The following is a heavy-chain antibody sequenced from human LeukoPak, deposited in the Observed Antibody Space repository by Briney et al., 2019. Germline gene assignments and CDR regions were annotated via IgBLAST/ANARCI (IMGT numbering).Heavy chain of an antibody. CDR3: ARSIPRYDGSAYYPDY. D-gene: IGHD3-22*01. V-gene: IGHV3-33*01. CDR1: GFTFSGYG. J-gene: IGHJ4*02. CDR2: IWYDGSND. Sequence: GRSLRLSCAASGFTFSGYGMHWVRQAPGKGLEWVAVIWYDGSNDDYADSVKGQFTISRDNSKNTLYLQMNSLRAEDTAVYYCARSIPRYDGSAYYPDYWGQGTLVTVSS.